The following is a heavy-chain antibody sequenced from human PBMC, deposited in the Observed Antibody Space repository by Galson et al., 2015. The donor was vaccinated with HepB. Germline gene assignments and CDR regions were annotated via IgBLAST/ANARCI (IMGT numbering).Heavy chain of an antibody. Sequence: ETLSLTCTVSGGSISSYYWSWIRQPPGKGLEWIGYIYYSGSTNYNPSLKSRVTISVDTSKNQFSLKLSSVTAADTAVYYCARGDVVVVAATNYYYYGMDVWGQGTTVTVSS. CDR1: GGSISSYY. CDR3: ARGDVVVVAATNYYYYGMDV. D-gene: IGHD2-15*01. CDR2: IYYSGST. J-gene: IGHJ6*02. V-gene: IGHV4-59*01.